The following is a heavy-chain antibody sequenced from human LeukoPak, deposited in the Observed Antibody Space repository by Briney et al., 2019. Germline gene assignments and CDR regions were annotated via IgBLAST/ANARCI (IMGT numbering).Heavy chain of an antibody. V-gene: IGHV4-61*02. D-gene: IGHD1-26*01. J-gene: IGHJ5*02. Sequence: SETLSLTCTVSGDSVNSGSYYWSWIRQPAGKGLEWIGRIYSSGRTNYNPSLKSRVTISLDTSRNQFSLRLYSVTAADTAVYYCARDLGGTYSPENWFDPWGQGTLVTVSS. CDR3: ARDLGGTYSPENWFDP. CDR2: IYSSGRT. CDR1: GDSVNSGSYY.